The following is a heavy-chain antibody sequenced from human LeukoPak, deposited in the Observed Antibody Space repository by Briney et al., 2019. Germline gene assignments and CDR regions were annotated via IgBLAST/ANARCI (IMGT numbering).Heavy chain of an antibody. CDR2: IHHRGGT. CDR3: ARHGVAAAVDAWYFDL. CDR1: GFTVSSNY. J-gene: IGHJ2*01. D-gene: IGHD6-13*01. Sequence: TGGSLRLSCAASGFTVSSNYMSWVRQPPGKGLEWIGEIHHRGGTNYSPSLRSRVTISIDTSKNQFSLKLTSVTAADTAVYYCARHGVAAAVDAWYFDLWGRGTLVTVSS. V-gene: IGHV4-4*02.